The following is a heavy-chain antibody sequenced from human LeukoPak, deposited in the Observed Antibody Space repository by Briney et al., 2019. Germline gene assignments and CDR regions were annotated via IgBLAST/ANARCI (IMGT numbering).Heavy chain of an antibody. J-gene: IGHJ4*02. Sequence: PGGSLRLSCAASGFTFSSYGMHWVRQAPGKGLEWVAVIWYDGSNKYYADSVKGRFTISRDNSKNTLYLQMNSLRAEDTAVYYCARAQYGDPADYWGQGTLVTVSS. CDR2: IWYDGSNK. CDR3: ARAQYGDPADY. V-gene: IGHV3-33*01. D-gene: IGHD4-17*01. CDR1: GFTFSSYG.